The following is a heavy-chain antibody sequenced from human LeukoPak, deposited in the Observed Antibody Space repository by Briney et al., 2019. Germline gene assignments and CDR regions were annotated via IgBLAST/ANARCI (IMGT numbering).Heavy chain of an antibody. Sequence: SETLSLTCTVSGGSISSYYWSWLRQPAGKGLEWIGRIYTSGSTNYNPSLKSRVTMSVDTSKNQFSLKLSSVTAADTAVYYCARHASFHYDSSGYYFDYWGQGTLVTVSS. J-gene: IGHJ4*02. CDR1: GGSISSYY. CDR2: IYTSGST. V-gene: IGHV4-4*07. D-gene: IGHD3-22*01. CDR3: ARHASFHYDSSGYYFDY.